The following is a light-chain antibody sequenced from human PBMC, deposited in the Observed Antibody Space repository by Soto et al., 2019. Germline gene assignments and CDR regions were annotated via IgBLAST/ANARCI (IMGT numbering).Light chain of an antibody. J-gene: IGLJ2*01. CDR1: SSNIGSNF. CDR2: EDN. Sequence: QSVLTQPPSMSAAPGQKVSISCSGISSNIGSNFVSWYQQLPGTAPKLLIYEDNQRPSGIPARFSGFKSGTSATLDISGLQTGDEDDYYCGEWDTNLSGVVFGGGTKVTVL. V-gene: IGLV1-51*02. CDR3: GEWDTNLSGVV.